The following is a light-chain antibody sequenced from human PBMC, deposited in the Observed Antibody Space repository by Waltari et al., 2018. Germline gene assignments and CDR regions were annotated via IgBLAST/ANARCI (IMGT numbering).Light chain of an antibody. V-gene: IGLV2-14*03. CDR3: SSYTASPPHVV. Sequence: QSALTQPASVSGSPGQSISISCTGISSDVGGCNFVLWYQQHPGKAPKLMIYDVFNRRPGVFTRLSGSKSDTAASLAISGLQAEDEAVYYCSSYTASPPHVVFGGGTKVTVL. J-gene: IGLJ2*01. CDR2: DVF. CDR1: SSDVGGCNF.